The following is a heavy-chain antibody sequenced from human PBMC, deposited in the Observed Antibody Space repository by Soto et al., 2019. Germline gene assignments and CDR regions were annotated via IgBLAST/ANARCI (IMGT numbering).Heavy chain of an antibody. D-gene: IGHD3-9*01. CDR1: GGSISSGGYY. CDR2: IYYSGST. J-gene: IGHJ4*02. V-gene: IGHV4-31*03. CDR3: ARNYLYDILTGLPYYFDY. Sequence: PSETLSLTCTVSGGSISSGGYYWSWIRQHPGKGLEWIGYIYYSGSTYYNPSLKSRVTISVDTSKNQFSLKLSSVTAADTAVYYCARNYLYDILTGLPYYFDYWGQGTLVTVSS.